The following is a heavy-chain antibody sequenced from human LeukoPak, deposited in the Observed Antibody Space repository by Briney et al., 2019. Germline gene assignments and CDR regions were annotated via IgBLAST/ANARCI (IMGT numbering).Heavy chain of an antibody. Sequence: PSETLSLTCAVYGGSFSGYYWSWIRQPPGQGLEWIGEINHSGSTNYNPSLKRRATITVDTSKNQFSLKLSSVTAADTAVYYCARGVRYCSSTSCLNWFDPWGQGTLVTVSS. D-gene: IGHD2-2*01. V-gene: IGHV4-34*01. CDR1: GGSFSGYY. CDR3: ARGVRYCSSTSCLNWFDP. CDR2: INHSGST. J-gene: IGHJ5*02.